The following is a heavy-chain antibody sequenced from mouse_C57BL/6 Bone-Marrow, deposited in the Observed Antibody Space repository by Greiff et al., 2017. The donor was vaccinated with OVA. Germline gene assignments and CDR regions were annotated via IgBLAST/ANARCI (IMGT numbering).Heavy chain of an antibody. D-gene: IGHD2-3*01. Sequence: VQLQQSGAELARPGASVKLSCKASGYTFTSYGISWVKQRTGQGLEWIGEIYPRSGNTYYNEKFKGKATLTADKSSSTAYMELRSLTSEDSAVYFCARGDGYYVLYWYFDVGGTGTTVTVSS. CDR2: IYPRSGNT. V-gene: IGHV1-81*01. CDR3: ARGDGYYVLYWYFDV. CDR1: GYTFTSYG. J-gene: IGHJ1*03.